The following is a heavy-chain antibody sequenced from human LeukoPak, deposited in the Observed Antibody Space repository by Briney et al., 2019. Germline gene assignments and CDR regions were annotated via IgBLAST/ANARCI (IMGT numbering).Heavy chain of an antibody. CDR2: INHSGST. V-gene: IGHV4-34*01. Sequence: KPSETLSLTCAVYGGSFSGYYWSWIRQPPGKGLEWIGEINHSGSTNYNPSLKSRVTISVDTSKNQFSLKLSSVTAADTAVYYCATGPEMATILDYWGQGTLVTVSS. J-gene: IGHJ4*02. CDR3: ATGPEMATILDY. CDR1: GGSFSGYY. D-gene: IGHD5-24*01.